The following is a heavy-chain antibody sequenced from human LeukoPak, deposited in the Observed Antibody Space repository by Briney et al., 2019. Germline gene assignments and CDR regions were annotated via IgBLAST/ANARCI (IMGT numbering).Heavy chain of an antibody. V-gene: IGHV1-2*02. CDR2: INPNSGGT. D-gene: IGHD3-16*02. Sequence: ASLKVSCKASGYTFTGYFMHWVRQAPGQGLERMGWINPNSGGTNYAQKFQGRVTMTRDMSTTTDYMELSSLRSEDTAVYYCARDNSVGDIAWWFDPWGQGTLVTVSS. CDR3: ARDNSVGDIAWWFDP. J-gene: IGHJ5*02. CDR1: GYTFTGYF.